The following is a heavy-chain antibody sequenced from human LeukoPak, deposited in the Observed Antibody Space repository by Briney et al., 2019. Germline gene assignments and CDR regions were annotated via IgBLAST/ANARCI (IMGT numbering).Heavy chain of an antibody. CDR2: IYSGGST. CDR3: ARDSGKYGDYGFDY. CDR1: GFTVSSNY. D-gene: IGHD4-17*01. V-gene: IGHV3-53*05. Sequence: GGSLRLSCAASGFTVSSNYMSWVRQAPGKGLEWVSVIYSGGSTYYADSVKGRFTISRDNSKNTLYLQMNSLRAEDTAVYYCARDSGKYGDYGFDYWGQGTLVTVSS. J-gene: IGHJ4*02.